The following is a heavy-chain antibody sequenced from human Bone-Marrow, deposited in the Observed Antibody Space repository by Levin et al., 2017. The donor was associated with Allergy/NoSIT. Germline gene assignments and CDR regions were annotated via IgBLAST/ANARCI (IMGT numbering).Heavy chain of an antibody. J-gene: IGHJ6*02. Sequence: NASETLSLTCTVSGGSISSNNYYWGWIRQPPGKGLEWIGSIYYNGSTYYNPSLKSRVTILVDTSKNQFSLKLNSVTAADTAVYYCDSVIIWNQYYLDVWGQGTTVTVSS. CDR2: IYYNGST. V-gene: IGHV4-39*07. CDR1: GGSISSNNYY. CDR3: DSVIIWNQYYLDV. D-gene: IGHD2/OR15-2a*01.